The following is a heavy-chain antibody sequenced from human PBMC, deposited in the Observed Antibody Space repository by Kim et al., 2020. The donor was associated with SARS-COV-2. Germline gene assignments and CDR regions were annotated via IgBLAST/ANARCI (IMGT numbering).Heavy chain of an antibody. V-gene: IGHV3-23*01. CDR3: VGDRDAS. J-gene: IGHJ5*02. Sequence: STYYAGSVKGRFTSSRDNAKSTLYLQMNSLRVEDTAMYYCVGDRDASWGQGTLVTVSS. CDR2: ST.